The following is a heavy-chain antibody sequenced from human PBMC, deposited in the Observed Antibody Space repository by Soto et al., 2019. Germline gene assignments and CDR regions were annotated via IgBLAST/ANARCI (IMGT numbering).Heavy chain of an antibody. CDR1: GGSISSSSYY. J-gene: IGHJ4*02. V-gene: IGHV4-39*01. CDR2: IYYSGST. Sequence: QLQLQESGPGLVKPSETLSLTCTVSGGSISSSSYYWGWIRQPPGKGLEWIGSIYYSGSTYYNPSLKSRVTISVDTSKTQFSLKLSSVTAADTAVYYCATAKTPIHPLVDYWGQGTLVTVSS. D-gene: IGHD5-18*01. CDR3: ATAKTPIHPLVDY.